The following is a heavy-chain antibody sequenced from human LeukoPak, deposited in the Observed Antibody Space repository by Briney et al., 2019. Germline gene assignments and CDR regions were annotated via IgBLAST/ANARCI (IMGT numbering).Heavy chain of an antibody. CDR1: GGSFSGYY. D-gene: IGHD3-16*02. CDR2: INHSGST. CDR3: ARGHVRLYRTNNWFDP. V-gene: IGHV4-34*01. J-gene: IGHJ5*02. Sequence: SETLSLTCAVYGGSFSGYYWSWIRQPPGKGLEWIGEINHSGSTNYNPSLKSRVTISVDTSKNQFSLKLSSVTAADTAVYYCARGHVRLYRTNNWFDPWGQGTLVTVSS.